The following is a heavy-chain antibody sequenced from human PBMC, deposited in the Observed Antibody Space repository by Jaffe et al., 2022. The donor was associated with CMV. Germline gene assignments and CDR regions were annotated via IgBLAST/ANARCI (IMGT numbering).Heavy chain of an antibody. D-gene: IGHD5-12*01. CDR2: INHSGST. Sequence: QVQLQQWGAGLLKPSETLSLTCAVYGGSFSGYYWSWIRQPPGKGLEWIGEINHSGSTNYNPSLKSRVTISVDTSKNQFSLKLSSVTAADTAVYYCARGLTWGYDPYYYYGMDVWGQGTTVTVSS. V-gene: IGHV4-34*01. CDR1: GGSFSGYY. CDR3: ARGLTWGYDPYYYYGMDV. J-gene: IGHJ6*02.